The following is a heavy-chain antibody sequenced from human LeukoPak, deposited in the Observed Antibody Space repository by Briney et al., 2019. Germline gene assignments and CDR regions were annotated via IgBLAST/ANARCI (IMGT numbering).Heavy chain of an antibody. CDR1: GYTFTSYG. CDR3: ARTQGELSTNSFDY. CDR2: ISAYNGNT. Sequence: ASVKVSYKASGYTFTSYGISWVRQAPGQGLEWMGCISAYNGNTNYAQKLQGRVTMTTDTSTSTAYMELRSLRSDDTAVYYCARTQGELSTNSFDYWGQGTLVTVSS. V-gene: IGHV1-18*01. D-gene: IGHD3-16*02. J-gene: IGHJ4*02.